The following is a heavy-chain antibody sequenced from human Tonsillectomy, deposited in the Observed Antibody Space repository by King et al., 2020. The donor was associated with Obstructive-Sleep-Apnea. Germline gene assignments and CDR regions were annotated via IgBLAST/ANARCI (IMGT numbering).Heavy chain of an antibody. CDR2: ISDDGSNK. D-gene: IGHD3-10*01. J-gene: IGHJ6*02. CDR1: GFTFSSYG. Sequence: VQLVESGGGVVQPGRSLRLSCAASGFTFSSYGMHWVRQAPGKGLEWVAVISDDGSNKYYADSVKGRFTISRDNSKNMVHLQMNSLRLEDTAVYFCAKGKGSGGYYHGMDVWGQGTTVTVSS. CDR3: AKGKGSGGYYHGMDV. V-gene: IGHV3-30*18.